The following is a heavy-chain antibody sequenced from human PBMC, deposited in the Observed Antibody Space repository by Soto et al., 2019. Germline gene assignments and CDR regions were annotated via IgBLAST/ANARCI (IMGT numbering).Heavy chain of an antibody. V-gene: IGHV1-2*04. D-gene: IGHD3-22*01. Sequence: ASVKVSCKASVYTFTSYGISWVRQAPGQGLEWMGWINPNSGGTNYAQKFQGWVTMTRDTSISTAYMELNRDDTAVYYCARAYSSSDDFDYWGQGTLVTVSS. J-gene: IGHJ4*02. CDR1: VYTFTSYG. CDR2: INPNSGGT. CDR3: ARAYSSSDDFDY.